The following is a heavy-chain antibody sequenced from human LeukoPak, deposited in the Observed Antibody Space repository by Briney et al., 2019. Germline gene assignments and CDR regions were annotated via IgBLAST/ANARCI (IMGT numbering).Heavy chain of an antibody. J-gene: IGHJ4*02. CDR3: GGCWSFARGYCDY. Sequence: ASMKVSCKASGYTFTHFGSTWVRQAPGQGPEWMGWISAYNGATDYAQKFQGRITMITDTSTSTVYMELRSLRSDDTAVYYCGGCWSFARGYCDYWGRGTPVTVSS. D-gene: IGHD2-21*01. CDR2: ISAYNGAT. V-gene: IGHV1-18*01. CDR1: GYTFTHFG.